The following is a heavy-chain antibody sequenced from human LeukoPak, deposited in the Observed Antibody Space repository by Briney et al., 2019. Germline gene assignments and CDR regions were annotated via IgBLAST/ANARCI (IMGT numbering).Heavy chain of an antibody. V-gene: IGHV4-34*01. CDR2: INHSGRT. D-gene: IGHD2-2*02. CDR3: ARVPIVVVPAAIGPTDYYYYYMDV. J-gene: IGHJ6*03. Sequence: SETLSLTCAVYGGSFSGYYWSWIRQPPGKGLEWIGEINHSGRTNYNPSLKSRVTISVDTSKNQFSLKLSSVTAADTAVYYCARVPIVVVPAAIGPTDYYYYYMDVWGKGTTVTVSS. CDR1: GGSFSGYY.